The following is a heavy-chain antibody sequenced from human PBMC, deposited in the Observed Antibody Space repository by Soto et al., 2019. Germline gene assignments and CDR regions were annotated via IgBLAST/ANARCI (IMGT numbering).Heavy chain of an antibody. Sequence: ASVKVSCKASGYTFTGYYMHWVRQAPGQGLEWMGWINPNSGGTNYAQKFQGWVTMTRDTSISTAYMELSRLRSDDTAVYYCARGTAMVHRYYYYGMDVWGQGTTVTVSS. CDR3: ARGTAMVHRYYYYGMDV. V-gene: IGHV1-2*04. CDR2: INPNSGGT. J-gene: IGHJ6*02. D-gene: IGHD5-18*01. CDR1: GYTFTGYY.